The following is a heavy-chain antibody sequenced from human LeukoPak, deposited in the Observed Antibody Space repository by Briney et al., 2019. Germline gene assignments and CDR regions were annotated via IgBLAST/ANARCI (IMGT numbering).Heavy chain of an antibody. Sequence: PGGSLRLSCAASGFTFSSYAMSWVRQAPGKGLEWVSVIYSGGSTYYADSVKGRFTISRDNSKNTLYLQMNSLRAEDTAVYYCARDSSGYDAFDIWGQGTMVTVSS. D-gene: IGHD6-19*01. V-gene: IGHV3-66*01. CDR2: IYSGGST. CDR1: GFTFSSYA. CDR3: ARDSSGYDAFDI. J-gene: IGHJ3*02.